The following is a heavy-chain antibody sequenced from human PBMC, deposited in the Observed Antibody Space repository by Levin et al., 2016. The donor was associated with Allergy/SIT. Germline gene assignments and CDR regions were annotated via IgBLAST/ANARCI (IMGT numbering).Heavy chain of an antibody. V-gene: IGHV3-7*05. D-gene: IGHD2-2*01. J-gene: IGHJ4*02. CDR1: GFTFSRYW. CDR2: IKQDGSEK. CDR3: ARSDIVVVPDYYDY. Sequence: GESLKISCVASGFTFSRYWMSWVRQAPGKGLKWVANIKQDGSEKYYVDSVKGRFTISRDNAKNSLNLQMNSLRAEDTAVFYCARSDIVVVPDYYDYWGQGTLVTVSS.